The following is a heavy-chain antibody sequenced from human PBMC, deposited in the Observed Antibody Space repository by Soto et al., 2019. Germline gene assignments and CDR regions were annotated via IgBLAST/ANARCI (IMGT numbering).Heavy chain of an antibody. Sequence: EVQLVESGGGLVQPGGSLRLSCAASGFTFSSYSMNWVRQAPGKGLEWVSYISSSSSTIYYADSVKGRFTISRDKAKNLLELQMNSLRTEDTAVYYCARVQDIVVVPAAIHRLVDIAFEIWGQGTMVTVSS. J-gene: IGHJ3*02. CDR2: ISSSSSTI. D-gene: IGHD2-2*01. CDR1: GFTFSSYS. V-gene: IGHV3-48*01. CDR3: ARVQDIVVVPAAIHRLVDIAFEI.